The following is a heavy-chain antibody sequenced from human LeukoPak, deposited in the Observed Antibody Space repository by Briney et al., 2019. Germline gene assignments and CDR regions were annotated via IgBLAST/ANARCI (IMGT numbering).Heavy chain of an antibody. V-gene: IGHV3-23*01. CDR2: ISGSGGST. Sequence: PGGSLRLSCAASGFTFSSYAMSWVRQAPGKGLEWVSAISGSGGSTYYADSVKGRSTISRDNSKNTLSLQMNSLRAEDTAVYYCAKDAGYSSSWYMGNYYYYYMDVWGKGTTVTVSS. CDR1: GFTFSSYA. CDR3: AKDAGYSSSWYMGNYYYYYMDV. D-gene: IGHD6-13*01. J-gene: IGHJ6*03.